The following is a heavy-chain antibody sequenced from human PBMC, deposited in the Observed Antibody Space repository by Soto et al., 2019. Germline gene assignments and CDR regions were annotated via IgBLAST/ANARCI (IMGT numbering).Heavy chain of an antibody. Sequence: LSVTCSVSGGSMSKFYWSWIRKTAGKGLEWMGRVYATGTSDYNPSLRSRIAMSVDISKKTFSLRLRSVTAADTGVYYCVRDGSKTLRDCFDPWGQGILVTVSS. CDR1: GGSMSKFY. CDR3: VRDGSKTLRDCFDP. J-gene: IGHJ5*02. V-gene: IGHV4-4*07. D-gene: IGHD4-17*01. CDR2: VYATGTS.